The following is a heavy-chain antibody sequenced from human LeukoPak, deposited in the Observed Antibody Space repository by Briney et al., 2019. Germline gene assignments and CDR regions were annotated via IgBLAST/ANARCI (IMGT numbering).Heavy chain of an antibody. J-gene: IGHJ1*01. D-gene: IGHD6-13*01. Sequence: PSETLSLTCAVYGGSFSGYYWSRIRQPPGKGLEWIGEINHSGSTNYNPSLKSRVTISVDTSKNQFSLKLSSVTAADTAVYYCARGWAAAAGQGNIFQHWGQGTLVTVSP. CDR1: GGSFSGYY. CDR3: ARGWAAAAGQGNIFQH. V-gene: IGHV4-34*01. CDR2: INHSGST.